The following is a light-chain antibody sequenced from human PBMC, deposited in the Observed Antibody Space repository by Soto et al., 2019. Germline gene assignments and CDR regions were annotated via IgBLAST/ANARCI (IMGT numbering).Light chain of an antibody. V-gene: IGKV3-11*01. J-gene: IGKJ4*01. CDR3: QQRSNWPST. CDR2: DAS. Sequence: EIVLTQSPATLSLSPGERTALSCSARQRVSSYLAWYQQKPGQAPRLLIYDASKRATGIPARFSGSGSGTDFTLTISSLEPEDFAVYFCQQRSNWPSTFGGGTKVEI. CDR1: QRVSSY.